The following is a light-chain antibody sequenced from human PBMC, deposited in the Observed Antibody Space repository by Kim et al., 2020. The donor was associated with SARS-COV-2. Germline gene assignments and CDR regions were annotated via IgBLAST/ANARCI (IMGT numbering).Light chain of an antibody. CDR2: GAS. CDR1: QRVSSSY. J-gene: IGKJ5*01. V-gene: IGKV3-20*01. CDR3: QQYGSSLSIT. Sequence: PGERATLACRASQRVSSSYLAWYQQKPGQAPRLLIYGASSRATGIPDRFSGSGSGTDFTLTISRLEPEDFAVYYCQQYGSSLSITFGQGTRLEIK.